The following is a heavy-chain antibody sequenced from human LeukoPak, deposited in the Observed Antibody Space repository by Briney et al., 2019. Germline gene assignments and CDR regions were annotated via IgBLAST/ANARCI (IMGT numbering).Heavy chain of an antibody. CDR3: ARVRGSGIYYVSVRYYCDY. Sequence: ASVKVSCKASGGTFSSYAISWVRQAPGQGLEWMGGMIPIFGTAKYAQKFQGRVTITADESTSTAYMELSSLRSEDTAVYYCARVRGSGIYYVSVRYYCDYGGHGTLITASS. CDR1: GGTFSSYA. J-gene: IGHJ4*01. V-gene: IGHV1-69*13. D-gene: IGHD3-10*01. CDR2: MIPIFGTA.